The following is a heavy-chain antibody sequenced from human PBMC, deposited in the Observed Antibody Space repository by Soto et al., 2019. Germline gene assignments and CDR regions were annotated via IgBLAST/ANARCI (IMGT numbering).Heavy chain of an antibody. CDR3: ARLVVTIFGVIAYYYNGMDV. V-gene: IGHV1-69*13. J-gene: IGHJ6*02. CDR1: GGTFSSYA. D-gene: IGHD3-3*01. Sequence: SVKVSCKASGGTFSSYAISWLRQAPGQGLEWMGGIIPIFGTANYAQKFQGRVTITADESTSTAYMELSSLRSEDTAVYYCARLVVTIFGVIAYYYNGMDVWGQGTTVTVSS. CDR2: IIPIFGTA.